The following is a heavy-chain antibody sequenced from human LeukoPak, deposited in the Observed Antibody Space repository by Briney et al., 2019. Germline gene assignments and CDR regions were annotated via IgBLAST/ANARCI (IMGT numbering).Heavy chain of an antibody. Sequence: PSETLFLTCTVSGGSISSYYWSWIRQPPGKGLEWIGDIYYSGSTNYNPSLKSRATISVDTSKNQFSLKLGSVTAADTAVYYCARHPGYSSPPVEVAWGQGTLVTVSS. V-gene: IGHV4-59*08. D-gene: IGHD6-13*01. J-gene: IGHJ5*02. CDR2: IYYSGST. CDR3: ARHPGYSSPPVEVA. CDR1: GGSISSYY.